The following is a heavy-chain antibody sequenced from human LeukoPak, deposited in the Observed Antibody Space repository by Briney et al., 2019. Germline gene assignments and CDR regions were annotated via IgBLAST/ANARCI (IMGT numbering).Heavy chain of an antibody. D-gene: IGHD6-6*01. V-gene: IGHV3-23*01. CDR1: GFTFSSYA. Sequence: PGGSLRLSCAASGFTFSSYAMSWVRQAPGKGLEWVSAISGSGGSTYYADSVKGRFTISRDNSKNTLFLQMNSLRAEDTAVYYCATRRVAARPGYYYYYMDVWGKGTTVTVSS. CDR2: ISGSGGST. CDR3: ATRRVAARPGYYYYYMDV. J-gene: IGHJ6*03.